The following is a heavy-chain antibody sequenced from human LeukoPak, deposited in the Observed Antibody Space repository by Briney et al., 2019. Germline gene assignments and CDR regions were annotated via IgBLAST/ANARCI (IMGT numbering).Heavy chain of an antibody. CDR2: IGQDGRST. CDR1: GLTFSTYS. J-gene: IGHJ4*02. CDR3: AKDRVPDGVWSFDY. V-gene: IGHV3-23*01. Sequence: PGGCLRLSCAASGLTFSTYSKNWVRKAPGEGLQWVSGIGQDGRSTHYADSVKGRFTISRDNSKNTLYLQMSSLRAEDTAVYYCAKDRVPDGVWSFDYWGQGSLVIVSS. D-gene: IGHD2-8*02.